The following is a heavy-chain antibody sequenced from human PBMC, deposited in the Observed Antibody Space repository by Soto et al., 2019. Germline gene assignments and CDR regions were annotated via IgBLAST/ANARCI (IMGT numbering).Heavy chain of an antibody. CDR3: ARGGDTAMKFAGYYYYGMDV. J-gene: IGHJ6*02. Sequence: GASVKVSCKASGYTFTSYYMHWVRQAPGQGLEWMGIINPSGGSTSYAQKFQGRVTMTRDTSTSTVYMELSSLRSEDTAVYYCARGGDTAMKFAGYYYYGMDVWGQGTTVTVSS. D-gene: IGHD5-18*01. CDR1: GYTFTSYY. CDR2: INPSGGST. V-gene: IGHV1-46*01.